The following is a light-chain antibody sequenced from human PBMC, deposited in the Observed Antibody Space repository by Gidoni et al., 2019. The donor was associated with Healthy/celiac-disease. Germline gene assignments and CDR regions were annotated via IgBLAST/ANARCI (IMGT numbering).Light chain of an antibody. CDR2: GNS. CDR1: SHNIGAGYD. V-gene: IGLV1-40*01. CDR3: QSYDSSLSGVV. Sequence: QSVLTQPPSVSGAPGPRVTISCTGSSHNIGAGYDVHWYQQLPGTAPKLLLYGNSNRPSGVPDRFSGSKSGTSASLAITGLQAEDEADYYCQSYDSSLSGVVFGGGTKLTVL. J-gene: IGLJ2*01.